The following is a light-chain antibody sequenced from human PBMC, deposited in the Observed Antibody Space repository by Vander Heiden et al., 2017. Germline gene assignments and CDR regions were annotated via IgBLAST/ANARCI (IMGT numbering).Light chain of an antibody. Sequence: QSALTQPPSATGSPGQSVTISCTGPSGVVGCYNYVSWYQQHPGKAPNLMIYEANERPSGVPYRFSGSKSGNTASLTVSVLQAEDEGDYYCSSYAGGNYVVFGGGTKLIVL. CDR1: SGVVGCYNY. CDR2: EAN. V-gene: IGLV2-8*01. CDR3: SSYAGGNYVV. J-gene: IGLJ3*02.